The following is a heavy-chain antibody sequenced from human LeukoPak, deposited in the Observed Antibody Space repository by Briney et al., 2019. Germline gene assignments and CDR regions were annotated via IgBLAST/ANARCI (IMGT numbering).Heavy chain of an antibody. J-gene: IGHJ4*02. V-gene: IGHV3-74*01. D-gene: IGHD3-22*01. CDR2: INSDGSST. CDR3: ARDLELVYYDSSGYDY. Sequence: GGSLRLSCAASGFTFSSHAMTWVRQAPGKGLVWVSRINSDGSSTSYADSVKGRFTISRDNAKNTLYLQMNSLRAEDSAVYYCARDLELVYYDSSGYDYWGQGTLVTVSS. CDR1: GFTFSSHA.